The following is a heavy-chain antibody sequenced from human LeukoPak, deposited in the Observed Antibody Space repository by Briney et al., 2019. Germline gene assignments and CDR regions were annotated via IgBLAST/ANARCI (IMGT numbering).Heavy chain of an antibody. CDR2: ISSSSSYI. J-gene: IGHJ4*02. CDR3: ASQEYYDSSGYPAPDY. CDR1: GFSSYA. V-gene: IGHV3-21*01. D-gene: IGHD3-22*01. Sequence: PGGSLRLSCTASGFSSYAMHWVRQAPGEGLEWVSSISSSSSYIYYADSVKGRFTISRDNAKNSLYLQMNSLRAEDTAVYYCASQEYYDSSGYPAPDYWGQGTLATVSS.